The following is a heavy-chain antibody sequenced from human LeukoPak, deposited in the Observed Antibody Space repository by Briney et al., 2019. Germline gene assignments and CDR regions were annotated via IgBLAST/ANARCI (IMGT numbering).Heavy chain of an antibody. D-gene: IGHD6-13*01. CDR3: ARTRQQLVRGDAFDI. V-gene: IGHV4-39*07. J-gene: IGHJ3*02. CDR2: IYYSGST. CDR1: GGSISSSSYY. Sequence: PSETPSLTCTVSGGSISSSSYYWGWIRQPPGKGLEWIGSIYYSGSTYYNPSLKSRVTISVDTSKNQFSLKLSSVTAADTAVYYCARTRQQLVRGDAFDIWGQGTMVTVSS.